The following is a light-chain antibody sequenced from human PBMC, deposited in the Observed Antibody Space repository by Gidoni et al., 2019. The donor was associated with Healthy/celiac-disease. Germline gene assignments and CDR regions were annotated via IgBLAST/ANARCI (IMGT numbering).Light chain of an antibody. CDR3: QQRSNWPL. CDR2: DAS. V-gene: IGKV3-11*01. Sequence: ELVLTQSPATLSLSPGERATLSCRASQSVSSYLAWYQQTPGQAPRLLIYDASNRATGIPARFSGSASGTDFTLTISSLDPEDFAVYYCQQRSNWPLFGGGTKVEIK. CDR1: QSVSSY. J-gene: IGKJ4*01.